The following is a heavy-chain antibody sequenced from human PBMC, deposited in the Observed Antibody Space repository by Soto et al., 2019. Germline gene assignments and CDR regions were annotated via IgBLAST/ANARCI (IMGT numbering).Heavy chain of an antibody. CDR3: AKGDSSFDY. Sequence: QVQLVESGGGVVQPGRSLRLSCAASGFTFSSYGMHWVRQAPGKGLEWVAVISYDGSNKYYADSVKGRFTISRDNSKNTLYLQMNSLRDEDTAVYYCAKGDSSFDYWGQGTLVTVSS. J-gene: IGHJ4*02. CDR2: ISYDGSNK. CDR1: GFTFSSYG. V-gene: IGHV3-30*18. D-gene: IGHD6-19*01.